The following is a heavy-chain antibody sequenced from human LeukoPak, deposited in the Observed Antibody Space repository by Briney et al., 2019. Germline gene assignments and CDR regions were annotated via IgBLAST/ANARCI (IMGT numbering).Heavy chain of an antibody. V-gene: IGHV4-31*03. CDR1: GGSISSGGYY. Sequence: SQTLSLTCTVSGGSISSGGYYWSWIRQHPGKGLEWIGYIYYSGSTYYNPSLKSRVTISVDTSKNQFSLKLSSVTAADTGVYYCARCGYRRPTKYGMDVWGQGTTVTVSS. CDR2: IYYSGST. J-gene: IGHJ6*02. CDR3: ARCGYRRPTKYGMDV. D-gene: IGHD5-18*01.